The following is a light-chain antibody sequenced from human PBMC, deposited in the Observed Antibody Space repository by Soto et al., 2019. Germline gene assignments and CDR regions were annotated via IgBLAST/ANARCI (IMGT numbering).Light chain of an antibody. CDR3: QQYNYYSRT. Sequence: DIQMTQSPSTLSASVGDSVTITCRASLDSSDLLAWYQQKPGRAPKLLIYKASRLQSGVPSRFSDSGLRTDFTLSINSLPPDDFATYYCQQYNYYSRTCGQGPKVEIK. J-gene: IGKJ1*01. CDR1: LDSSDL. CDR2: KAS. V-gene: IGKV1-5*03.